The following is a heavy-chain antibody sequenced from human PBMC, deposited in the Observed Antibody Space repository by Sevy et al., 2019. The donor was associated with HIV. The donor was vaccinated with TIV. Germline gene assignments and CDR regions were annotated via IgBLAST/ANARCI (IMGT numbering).Heavy chain of an antibody. J-gene: IGHJ6*02. D-gene: IGHD6-13*01. CDR1: GYSFTSYW. CDR3: ARDSYSRSPWVGQLYGMDV. CDR2: IYPGDSDT. Sequence: GESLKISCKGSGYSFTSYWIGWVRQMPGKGLEWMGIIYPGDSDTRYSPSFQGQVTISADKSISTAYLQWSSLKASDTAMYYCARDSYSRSPWVGQLYGMDVWGQGTTVTVSS. V-gene: IGHV5-51*01.